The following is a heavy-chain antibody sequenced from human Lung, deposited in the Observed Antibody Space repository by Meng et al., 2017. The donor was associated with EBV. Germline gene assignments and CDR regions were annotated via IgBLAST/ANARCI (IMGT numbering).Heavy chain of an antibody. CDR3: ARDRQWLFDS. CDR2: VDPGNGDR. CDR1: GYTVTTYG. D-gene: IGHD6-19*01. Sequence: VQSVGELKNPGASLKVTYKASGYTVTTYGISWVRTAPGQGLEWMGWVDPGNGDRNFAQKFQDRVTLTTDTSTSTVYMELRSLRSDDTAVYFCARDRQWLFDSWGQGTLVTVSS. J-gene: IGHJ4*02. V-gene: IGHV1-18*01.